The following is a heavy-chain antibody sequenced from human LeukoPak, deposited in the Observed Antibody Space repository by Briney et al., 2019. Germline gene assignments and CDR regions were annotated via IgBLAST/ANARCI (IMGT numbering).Heavy chain of an antibody. J-gene: IGHJ5*02. D-gene: IGHD5-18*01. V-gene: IGHV4-59*11. CDR3: ARAFSYSYGSLYNWFDP. Sequence: SETLSLTCPVSGDSSSSHYWTWIRQTPGKGLEWIGCFYYSGTTYYHPSLKSRVTISLDTSKNQFSLKLSSVTAADTAVYYCARAFSYSYGSLYNWFDPWGQGTLVTVSS. CDR1: GDSSSSHY. CDR2: FYYSGTT.